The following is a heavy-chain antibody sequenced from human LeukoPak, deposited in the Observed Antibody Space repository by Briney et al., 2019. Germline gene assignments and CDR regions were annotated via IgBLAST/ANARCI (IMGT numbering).Heavy chain of an antibody. Sequence: SQTLSLTCAISGDSVSSNSAAWNWIRQSPSRGLEWLGRTYYRSKWYNDYAVSVKSRITIDPDTSKNQFPLQLNSVTPEDTAVYYCARGRVSPRAPLDYYYGMDVWGQGTTVTVSS. CDR2: TYYRSKWYN. CDR3: ARGRVSPRAPLDYYYGMDV. J-gene: IGHJ6*02. V-gene: IGHV6-1*01. CDR1: GDSVSSNSAA.